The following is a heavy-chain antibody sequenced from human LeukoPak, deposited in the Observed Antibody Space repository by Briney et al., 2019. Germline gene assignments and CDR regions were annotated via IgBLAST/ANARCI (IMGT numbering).Heavy chain of an antibody. CDR3: ARANYDFWSGYYTGAFDI. V-gene: IGHV4-31*03. CDR2: IYYSGST. J-gene: IGHJ3*02. Sequence: SSESLSLTRTVSGGSISSGGYYWSWIRQHPGKGLEWIGYIYYSGSTYYNPSLKSRVTISVDTSKNQFSLKLSSVTAADTAVYYCARANYDFWSGYYTGAFDIWGQGTMVTVSS. CDR1: GGSISSGGYY. D-gene: IGHD3-3*01.